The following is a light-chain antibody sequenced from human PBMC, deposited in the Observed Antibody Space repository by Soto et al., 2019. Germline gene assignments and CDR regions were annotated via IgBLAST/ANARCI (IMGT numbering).Light chain of an antibody. V-gene: IGKV3-20*01. J-gene: IGKJ2*01. CDR1: QTVRSSY. CDR2: AAS. CDR3: HHYGSSRNT. Sequence: DMVLTQSPGTLSLSPGETATLSCRASQTVRSSYLAWYQQKPGQAPRLLIYAASSRATGIPDRFSGSGSGTDFTLTISRLEPGDFAVYYCHHYGSSRNTFGQGTKVEMK.